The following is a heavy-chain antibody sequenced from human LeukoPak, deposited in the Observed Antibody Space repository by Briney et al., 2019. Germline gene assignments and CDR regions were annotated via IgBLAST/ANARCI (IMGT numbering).Heavy chain of an antibody. CDR2: TYNRSKWYN. Sequence: SQTLSLTCAISGDSVSSNSAAWNWIRQSPSRGLEWLGRTYNRSKWYNDYAVSVKSRITISPDTSKNQFSLQLNSVTPEDTAVYYCARAEVPEVGATGFDYWGQGTLVTVSS. V-gene: IGHV6-1*01. D-gene: IGHD1-26*01. J-gene: IGHJ4*02. CDR3: ARAEVPEVGATGFDY. CDR1: GDSVSSNSAA.